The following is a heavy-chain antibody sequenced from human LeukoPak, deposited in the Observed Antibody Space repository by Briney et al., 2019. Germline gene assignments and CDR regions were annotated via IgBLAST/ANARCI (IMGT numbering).Heavy chain of an antibody. Sequence: GGSLRLSCEASGFTFGSYAMYWVRQAPGKGLEWVTGIFGSGGSAHYADSAKGRFTISRDNSKNTVYLQINSLRAEDTAVYYCGKTTTGYSSGQKPAWPVDYWGQGTLVTVSS. V-gene: IGHV3-23*01. D-gene: IGHD6-19*01. CDR1: GFTFGSYA. J-gene: IGHJ4*02. CDR3: GKTTTGYSSGQKPAWPVDY. CDR2: IFGSGGSA.